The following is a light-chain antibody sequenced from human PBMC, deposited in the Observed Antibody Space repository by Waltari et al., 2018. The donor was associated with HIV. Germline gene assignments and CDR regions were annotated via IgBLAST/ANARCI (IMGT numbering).Light chain of an antibody. J-gene: IGLJ3*02. Sequence: SVLTQPPSVSGVPGQRATLSCTGRRPNIGAGYSAHWYQQLPGTAPRLLISVNNKRPSGLPDRFSGSKSGTSASLAITGLQADDEADYYCQSYDSSLSDSVFGGGTRLTVL. CDR3: QSYDSSLSDSV. V-gene: IGLV1-40*01. CDR2: VNN. CDR1: RPNIGAGYS.